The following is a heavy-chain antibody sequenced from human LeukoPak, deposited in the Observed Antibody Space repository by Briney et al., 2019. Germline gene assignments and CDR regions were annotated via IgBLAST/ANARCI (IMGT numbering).Heavy chain of an antibody. CDR3: ARVQGGFDY. CDR2: INSDGSST. J-gene: IGHJ4*02. Sequence: PGGSLRLSCVASGFTFSGCWMHWVRQVPGKGLVWVSRINSDGSSTRYADSVKGRFTISRDNAKNTLYLQMNSLRVEDTAVYYCARVQGGFDYWGQGTLVTVSS. V-gene: IGHV3-74*01. CDR1: GFTFSGCW. D-gene: IGHD3-10*01.